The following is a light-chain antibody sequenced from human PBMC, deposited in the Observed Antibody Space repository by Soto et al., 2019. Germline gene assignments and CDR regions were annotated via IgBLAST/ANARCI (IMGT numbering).Light chain of an antibody. J-gene: IGKJ2*01. CDR2: WAS. Sequence: DIVMTQSPDSLAVSLGDRATINCKSSQNILYSSSNKNYLSWYQQKPGQPPKLLISWASTRESGVPDRFSGSGSGTDFTLTISSLQAEDVAVYYCHQYYSTPYAFGQGTKVDIK. CDR3: HQYYSTPYA. V-gene: IGKV4-1*01. CDR1: QNILYSSSNKNY.